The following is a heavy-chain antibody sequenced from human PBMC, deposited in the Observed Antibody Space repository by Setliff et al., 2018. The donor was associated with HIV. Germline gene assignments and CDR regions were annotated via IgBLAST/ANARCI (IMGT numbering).Heavy chain of an antibody. J-gene: IGHJ6*02. CDR3: ARGPPAELEYSSSSRYYYYGMDV. CDR1: GFTFSSYS. CDR2: ISSSSSYI. V-gene: IGHV3-21*01. D-gene: IGHD6-6*01. Sequence: GSLRLSCAASGFTFSSYSMNWVRQAPGKGLEWVSSISSSSSYIYYADSVKGRFTIPRDNAKNSLYLQMNSLRAEDTAVYYCARGPPAELEYSSSSRYYYYGMDVWGQGTTVTVSS.